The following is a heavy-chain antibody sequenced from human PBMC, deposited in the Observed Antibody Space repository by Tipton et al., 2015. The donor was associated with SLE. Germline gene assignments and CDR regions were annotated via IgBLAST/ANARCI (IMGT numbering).Heavy chain of an antibody. CDR1: GFTFSSFA. V-gene: IGHV3-64*01. Sequence: SLRLSCAASGFTFSSFAMHWVRQAPGKGLEYVSAISSKGTTYYANSVKGRFTISRDNSKNTLYLQMGSLRAEDMAVYYCTSWGYNYGSAYWGQGTQVIVSS. D-gene: IGHD5-18*01. CDR3: TSWGYNYGSAY. J-gene: IGHJ4*02. CDR2: ISSKGTT.